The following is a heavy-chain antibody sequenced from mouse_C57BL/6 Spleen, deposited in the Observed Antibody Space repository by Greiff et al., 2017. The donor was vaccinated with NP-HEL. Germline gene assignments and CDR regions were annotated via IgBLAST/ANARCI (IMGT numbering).Heavy chain of an antibody. Sequence: QVQLQQSGPGLVQPSQSLSITCTVSGFSLTSYGVHWVRQSPGKGLEWLGVIWSGGSTDYNAAFISRLSISKDNSKSQVFFKMNSLQADDTAIYYCARMTTVASYYFDYWGQGTTLTVSS. V-gene: IGHV2-2*01. CDR2: IWSGGST. CDR1: GFSLTSYG. CDR3: ARMTTVASYYFDY. J-gene: IGHJ2*01. D-gene: IGHD1-1*01.